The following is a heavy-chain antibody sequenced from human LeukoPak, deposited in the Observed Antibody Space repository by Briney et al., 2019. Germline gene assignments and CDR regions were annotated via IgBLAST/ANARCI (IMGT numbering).Heavy chain of an antibody. CDR3: ARDGSYYYDSSGYGNSYYFDY. CDR2: ISYDGSNK. J-gene: IGHJ4*02. CDR1: GFTFNSYA. D-gene: IGHD3-22*01. Sequence: PGRSLRLSCAASGFTFNSYAFHWVRQAPGKGLEWVAVISYDGSNKYYADSVKGRFTISRDNSKNTLYLQMNSLRAEVTAVYYCARDGSYYYDSSGYGNSYYFDYWGQGTLVTVSS. V-gene: IGHV3-30-3*01.